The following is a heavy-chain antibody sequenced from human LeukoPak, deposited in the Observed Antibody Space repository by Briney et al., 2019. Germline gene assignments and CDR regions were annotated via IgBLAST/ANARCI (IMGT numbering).Heavy chain of an antibody. J-gene: IGHJ4*02. Sequence: ASVKVSCKASGYTFTSYGINWVRQATGQGLEWMGWMNPNSGNTGYSQKFQGRVTITADESTSTAYMELSSLRSEDTAVYYCARDGVMGIAAAGMDYWGQGTLVTVSS. V-gene: IGHV1-8*03. CDR3: ARDGVMGIAAAGMDY. CDR1: GYTFTSYG. CDR2: MNPNSGNT. D-gene: IGHD6-13*01.